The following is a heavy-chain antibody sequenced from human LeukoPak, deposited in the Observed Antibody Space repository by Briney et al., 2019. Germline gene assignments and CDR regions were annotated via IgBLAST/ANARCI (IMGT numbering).Heavy chain of an antibody. Sequence: SETLSLTCTVSGGSISSGGYYWSWTRQHPGKGLEWIGYIYYSGSTYYNPSLKSRVTISVDTSKNQFSLKLSSVTAADTAVYYCARGDDYDILTGYSYWGQGTLVTVSS. V-gene: IGHV4-31*03. CDR2: IYYSGST. CDR1: GGSISSGGYY. D-gene: IGHD3-9*01. CDR3: ARGDDYDILTGYSY. J-gene: IGHJ4*02.